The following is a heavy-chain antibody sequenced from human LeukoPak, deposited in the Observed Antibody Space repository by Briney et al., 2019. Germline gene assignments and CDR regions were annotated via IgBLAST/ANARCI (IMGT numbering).Heavy chain of an antibody. V-gene: IGHV3-30-3*01. J-gene: IGHJ3*02. Sequence: PGGSLRLSCAASGFTLSNFGMHWVRQAPGKGLEWLAVISYDEGRTYYADSVKGRFTISRDNAKNSLYLQMNSLRAEDTAVYYCARRRFLEWLLLVGAFDIWGQGTMVTVSS. CDR1: GFTLSNFG. CDR3: ARRRFLEWLLLVGAFDI. CDR2: ISYDEGRT. D-gene: IGHD3-3*01.